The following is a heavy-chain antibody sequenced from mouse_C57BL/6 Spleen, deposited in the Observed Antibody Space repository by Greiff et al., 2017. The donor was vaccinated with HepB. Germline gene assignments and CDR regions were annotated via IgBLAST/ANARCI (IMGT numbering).Heavy chain of an antibody. CDR3: ARGGYGSSYDAMDY. D-gene: IGHD1-1*01. J-gene: IGHJ4*01. Sequence: EVKVEESGGGLVKPGGSLKLSCAASGFTFSSYAMSWVRQTPEKRLEWVATISDGGSYTSYPDNVKGRFTNSRDNAKNNLYLQMSHLKSEDTAMYYCARGGYGSSYDAMDYWGQGTSVTVSS. V-gene: IGHV5-4*03. CDR2: ISDGGSYT. CDR1: GFTFSSYA.